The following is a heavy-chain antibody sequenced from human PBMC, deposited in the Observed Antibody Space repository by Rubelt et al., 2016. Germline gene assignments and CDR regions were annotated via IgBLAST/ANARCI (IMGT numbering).Heavy chain of an antibody. D-gene: IGHD6-19*01. Sequence: GQGFEWMVKINPSDGRTTFAQRLQGRVTMTRDTFMSTVYMELSSLRSEDTAVYYCARLGVEVAGTNWFDPWGQGTLVTVSS. J-gene: IGHJ5*02. CDR2: INPSDGRT. CDR3: ARLGVEVAGTNWFDP. V-gene: IGHV1-46*04.